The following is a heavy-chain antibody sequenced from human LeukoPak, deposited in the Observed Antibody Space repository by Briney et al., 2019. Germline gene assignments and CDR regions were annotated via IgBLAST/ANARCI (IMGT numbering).Heavy chain of an antibody. CDR3: ARHGGYDILTGYYRYNWFDP. D-gene: IGHD3-9*01. J-gene: IGHJ5*02. Sequence: GESLKISCKGSGYSFTSYWIGWVRQMPGKGLEWMGIIYPSDSDTRYSSSFQGQVTISADKSISTAYLQWSSLKASDTAIYYCARHGGYDILTGYYRYNWFDPWGQGTLVTVSS. CDR1: GYSFTSYW. CDR2: IYPSDSDT. V-gene: IGHV5-51*01.